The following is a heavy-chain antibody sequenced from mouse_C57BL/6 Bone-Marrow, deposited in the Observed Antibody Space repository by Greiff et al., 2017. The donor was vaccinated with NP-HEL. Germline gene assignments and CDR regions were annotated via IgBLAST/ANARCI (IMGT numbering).Heavy chain of an antibody. J-gene: IGHJ1*03. CDR1: GFTFSDYY. D-gene: IGHD1-1*01. Sequence: DVMLVESGGGLVQPGGSLKLSCAASGFTFSDYYMYWVRQTPEKRLEWVAYISNGGGSTYYPDTVKGRFTISRDNAKNTLYLQMSRLKSEDTAMYYCARRGDITTVVAEYFDVWGTGTTVTVSS. CDR3: ARRGDITTVVAEYFDV. V-gene: IGHV5-12*01. CDR2: ISNGGGST.